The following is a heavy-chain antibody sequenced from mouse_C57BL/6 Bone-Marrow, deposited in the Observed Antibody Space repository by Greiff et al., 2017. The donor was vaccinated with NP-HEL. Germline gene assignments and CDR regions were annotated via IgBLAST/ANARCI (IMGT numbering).Heavy chain of an antibody. V-gene: IGHV7-1*01. J-gene: IGHJ3*01. CDR3: ARDAAGGGFAY. D-gene: IGHD4-1*01. CDR2: SRNKANDYTT. Sequence: DVMLVESGGGLVQSGRSLRLSCATSGFTFSDFYMEWVRQAPGKGLEWIAASRNKANDYTTEYSASVKGRFIVSRDTSQSILYLQMNALRAEDTAIYYCARDAAGGGFAYWGQGTLVTVSA. CDR1: GFTFSDFY.